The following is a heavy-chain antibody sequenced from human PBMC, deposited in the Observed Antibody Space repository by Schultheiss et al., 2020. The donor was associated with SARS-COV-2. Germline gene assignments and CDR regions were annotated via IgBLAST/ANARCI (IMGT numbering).Heavy chain of an antibody. CDR3: ARHATYSSSSGDYYYMDV. Sequence: SQTLSLTCAVSGYSISSGYYWSWIRQPPGKGLEWIGEINHSGSTNYNPSLKSRVTISVDTSKNQFSLKLSSVTAADTAVYYCARHATYSSSSGDYYYMDVWGKGTTVTVSS. V-gene: IGHV4-38-2*01. CDR2: INHSGST. CDR1: GYSISSGYY. D-gene: IGHD6-13*01. J-gene: IGHJ6*03.